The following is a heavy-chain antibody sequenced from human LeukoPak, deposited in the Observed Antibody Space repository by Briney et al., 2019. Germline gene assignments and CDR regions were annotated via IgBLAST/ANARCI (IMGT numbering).Heavy chain of an antibody. V-gene: IGHV3-21*01. CDR1: GFTFSSYS. D-gene: IGHD3-22*01. CDR3: VRGPDYYYDSSGSFDY. CDR2: ISSSSSYI. Sequence: GGSLRLSCAASGFTFSSYSMNWVRQAPGKGLEWVSSISSSSSYIYYADSVKGRFTISRDNAKNSLFLQMNSLRVEDTAVYYCVRGPDYYYDSSGSFDYWGHGTLVTVSS. J-gene: IGHJ4*01.